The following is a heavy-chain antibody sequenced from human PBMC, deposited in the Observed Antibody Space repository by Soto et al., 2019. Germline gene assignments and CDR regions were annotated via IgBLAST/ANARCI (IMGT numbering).Heavy chain of an antibody. CDR1: GFTFSNAW. CDR2: IKSKVDGGTT. J-gene: IGHJ4*02. Sequence: PGGSLRLSCAASGFTFSNAWMNWVRQAPGKGLEWVGRIKSKVDGGTTDYAASVKGRFTISRDDSKNTVYLQMDSLKTEDTAVYYCATGGYFLDYWGQGTLVTVSS. D-gene: IGHD1-1*01. V-gene: IGHV3-15*07. CDR3: ATGGYFLDY.